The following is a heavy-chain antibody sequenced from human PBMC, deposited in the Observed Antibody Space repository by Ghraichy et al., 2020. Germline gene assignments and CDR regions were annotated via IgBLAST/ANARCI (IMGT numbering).Heavy chain of an antibody. V-gene: IGHV4-59*08. CDR3: ARLSTSGWYNIDY. CDR1: GGSISSYY. J-gene: IGHJ4*02. CDR2: IYYTGST. D-gene: IGHD6-19*01. Sequence: TLSLTCTVSGGSISSYYWSWLRQPPGKGLEWIGNIYYTGSTNYNPSLKSRVTISVDTSRNQFSLKLSSVTAADTAVYYCARLSTSGWYNIDYWGQGTLVTVSS.